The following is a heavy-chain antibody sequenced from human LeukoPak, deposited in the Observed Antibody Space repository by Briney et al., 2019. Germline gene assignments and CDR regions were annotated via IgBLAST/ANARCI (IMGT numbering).Heavy chain of an antibody. CDR1: GGSFSGYY. CDR3: ARQAGYSRTLTGFDP. J-gene: IGHJ5*02. D-gene: IGHD6-13*01. Sequence: SETLSLTCAVYGGSFSGYYWSWIRQPPGKGLEWIGEINHSGSTNYNPSLKSRVTISVDTSKNQFSLKLSSVTAADTAVYYCARQAGYSRTLTGFDPWGQGTLVTVSS. CDR2: INHSGST. V-gene: IGHV4-34*01.